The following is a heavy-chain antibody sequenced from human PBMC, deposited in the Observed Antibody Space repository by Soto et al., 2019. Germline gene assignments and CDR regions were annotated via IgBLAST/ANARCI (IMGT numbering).Heavy chain of an antibody. CDR1: GFTFSSYA. J-gene: IGHJ4*02. CDR3: ARDGSYYDPYPQYYFDY. V-gene: IGHV3-30-3*01. D-gene: IGHD1-26*01. CDR2: ISYDGSNK. Sequence: SLRLSCAASGFTFSSYAMHWVRQAPGKGLEWVAVISYDGSNKYYADSVKGRFTISRDNSKNTLYLQMNSLRAEDTAVYYCARDGSYYDPYPQYYFDYWGQGTLVTVS.